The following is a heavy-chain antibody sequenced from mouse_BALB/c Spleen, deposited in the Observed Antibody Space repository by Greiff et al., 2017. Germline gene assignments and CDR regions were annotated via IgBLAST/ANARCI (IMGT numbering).Heavy chain of an antibody. V-gene: IGHV1-7*01. CDR3: ARDGYRSYAMDY. D-gene: IGHD2-2*01. CDR1: GYTFTSYW. CDR2: INPSTGYT. Sequence: QVQLKQSGAELAKPGASVKMSCKASGYTFTSYWMHWVKQRPGQGLEWIGYINPSTGYTEYNQKFKDKATLTADKSSSTAYMQLSSLTSEDSAVYYCARDGYRSYAMDYWGQGTSVTVSS. J-gene: IGHJ4*01.